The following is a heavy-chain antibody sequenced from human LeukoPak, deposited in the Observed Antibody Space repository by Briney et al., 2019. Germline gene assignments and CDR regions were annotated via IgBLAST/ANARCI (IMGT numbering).Heavy chain of an antibody. CDR3: AKDMGSIVGAPGS. Sequence: GGSLRLSCAASGFTFDDYAMHWVRQAPGKGLEWVSGISWNSGSIGYADSVKGRFTISRDNAKNSLYLQMNSLRTEDTALYYCAKDMGSIVGAPGSWDQGTLVTVSS. CDR2: ISWNSGSI. D-gene: IGHD1-26*01. J-gene: IGHJ5*02. CDR1: GFTFDDYA. V-gene: IGHV3-9*01.